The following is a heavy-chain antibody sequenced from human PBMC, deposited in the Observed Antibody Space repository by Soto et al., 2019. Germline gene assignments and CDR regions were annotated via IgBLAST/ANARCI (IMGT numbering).Heavy chain of an antibody. D-gene: IGHD3-3*01. J-gene: IGHJ6*03. CDR2: IYPGDSDT. CDR3: ARVSGITIFGVVPYYYYMDV. CDR1: GYSITSYW. Sequence: GESMRDSCKGSGYSITSYWIGWVRQMPGKGLEWMGIIYPGDSDTRYSPSFQGQVTISADKSISTAYLQWSSLKASDTAMYYCARVSGITIFGVVPYYYYMDVWGKGTTVTVSS. V-gene: IGHV5-51*03.